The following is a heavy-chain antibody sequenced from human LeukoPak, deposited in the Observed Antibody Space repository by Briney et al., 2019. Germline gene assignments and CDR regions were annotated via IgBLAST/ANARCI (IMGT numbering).Heavy chain of an antibody. CDR3: ARKGLGDF. CDR2: INQDGSEK. Sequence: GGSLRLSCAASGFTFSSYWMTWVRQAPGKGLEWVANINQDGSEKYYVDSVKGRLTISRDNAKNSLYLQMNSLRVEDTAVYYCARKGLGDFWGQGTLVTVSS. CDR1: GFTFSSYW. J-gene: IGHJ4*02. V-gene: IGHV3-7*01. D-gene: IGHD3/OR15-3a*01.